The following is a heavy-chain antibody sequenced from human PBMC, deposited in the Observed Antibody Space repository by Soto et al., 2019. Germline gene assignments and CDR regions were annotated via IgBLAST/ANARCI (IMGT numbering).Heavy chain of an antibody. J-gene: IGHJ4*02. V-gene: IGHV1-69*02. Sequence: VASVKVSCKASGGTFSSYTISWVRQAPGQRLEWMGRIIPILGIANYAQKFQGRVTITADKSTSTAYMELSSLRSEDTAVYYCARVVIYDSSGYSDYWGQGTLVTVSS. CDR2: IIPILGIA. CDR1: GGTFSSYT. CDR3: ARVVIYDSSGYSDY. D-gene: IGHD3-22*01.